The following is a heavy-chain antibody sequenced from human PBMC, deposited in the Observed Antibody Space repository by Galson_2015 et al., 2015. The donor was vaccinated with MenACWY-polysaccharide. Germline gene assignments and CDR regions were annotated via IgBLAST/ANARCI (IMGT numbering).Heavy chain of an antibody. CDR3: ARIIARKHTFVDS. CDR2: MNPHSGNT. CDR1: GYTFSSYD. D-gene: IGHD2-21*01. V-gene: IGHV1-8*01. J-gene: IGHJ4*02. Sequence: SVKVSCKASGYTFSSYDINWVRQARGQGLEWMGWMNPHSGNTGYAQNFQGRVAMTRDTATSTAYMELRMLRYDDTAVYYCARIIARKHTFVDSWGQGTLVSVS.